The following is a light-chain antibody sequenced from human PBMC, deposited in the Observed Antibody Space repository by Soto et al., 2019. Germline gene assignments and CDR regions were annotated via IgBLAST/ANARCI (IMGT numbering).Light chain of an antibody. Sequence: EIVMTQSPATLSVSPGERATLSCRASQSVSSNLAWYQQKPGQAPRLLIYGASTRATGVAARFSGSGSGTDFTLTISSLQSEDFAVYHCQQYNNWPRMFTFGQGTKLDIK. J-gene: IGKJ2*01. CDR3: QQYNNWPRMFT. V-gene: IGKV3-15*01. CDR1: QSVSSN. CDR2: GAS.